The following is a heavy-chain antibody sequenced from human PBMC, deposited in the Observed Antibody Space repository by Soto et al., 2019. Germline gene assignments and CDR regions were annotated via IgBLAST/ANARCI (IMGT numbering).Heavy chain of an antibody. D-gene: IGHD3-16*02. CDR3: AKKIYHRFDP. CDR2: INPGGENT. CDR1: GFMFSSYA. J-gene: IGHJ5*02. V-gene: IGHV3-23*01. Sequence: DARLLDSGGNLVQPGGSLRLSCTVSGFMFSSYAMTWVRQAPGQGLEWVSAINPGGENTYSADSLEGRFTISRDNSKNTLYLYMSSLRAEGTAIYYCAKKIYHRFDPWGPGTLVTVSS.